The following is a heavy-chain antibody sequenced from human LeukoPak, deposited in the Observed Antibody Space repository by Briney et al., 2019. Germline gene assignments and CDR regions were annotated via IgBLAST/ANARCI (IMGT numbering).Heavy chain of an antibody. J-gene: IGHJ3*02. CDR3: ARARYVNSFYAFDI. D-gene: IGHD3-9*01. CDR1: GGSISSYY. CDR2: LSKSGNT. Sequence: PSETLSLTCPVSGGSISSYYWSWIRLPPGQGLEWIGYLSKSGNTNYSPSLKSRVTIFGDTSKNQFFLKLSSVTAADTAVYYCARARYVNSFYAFDIWGQGTLVTVSS. V-gene: IGHV4-59*01.